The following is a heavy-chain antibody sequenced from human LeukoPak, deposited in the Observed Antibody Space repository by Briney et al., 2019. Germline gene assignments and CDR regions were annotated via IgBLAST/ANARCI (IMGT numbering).Heavy chain of an antibody. V-gene: IGHV3-74*01. Sequence: PGGSLRLSCAASGFTFSIYWMHWVRQAPGKGLVWVSRITSDGRSTTYADSVKGRFTISRDNSKNTLYLQMNSLRAEDTAVYYCARDDSSSWAIDYWGQGTLVTVSS. J-gene: IGHJ4*02. D-gene: IGHD6-13*01. CDR3: ARDDSSSWAIDY. CDR1: GFTFSIYW. CDR2: ITSDGRST.